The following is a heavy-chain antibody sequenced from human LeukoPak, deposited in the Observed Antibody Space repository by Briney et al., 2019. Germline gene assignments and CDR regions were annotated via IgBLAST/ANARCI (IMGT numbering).Heavy chain of an antibody. CDR2: INIDGSTT. V-gene: IGHV3-74*01. J-gene: IGHJ4*02. Sequence: PGGSLRLSCAASGFTFSVFWMHWVRQAPGKGPVWVSYINIDGSTTDYADSVKGRFTISRDNAKNTLYLQMNSLRAEATAVYYWVRDFKYYKACSDCWGQGTLVTVSS. CDR1: GFTFSVFW. D-gene: IGHD2/OR15-2a*01. CDR3: VRDFKYYKACSDC.